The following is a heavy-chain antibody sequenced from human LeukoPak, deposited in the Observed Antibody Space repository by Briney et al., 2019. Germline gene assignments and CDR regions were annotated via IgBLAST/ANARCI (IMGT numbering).Heavy chain of an antibody. CDR1: GFTFSSYA. Sequence: GGSLRLSCAASGFTFSSYAMHWVRQAPGKGLEWVAVIPYDGSNKYYADSVKGRFTISRDNSKNTLCLQMNSLRAEDTAVYYCARPVAGHTYGHFDYWGQGALVTVSS. V-gene: IGHV3-30-3*01. D-gene: IGHD5-18*01. CDR3: ARPVAGHTYGHFDY. J-gene: IGHJ4*02. CDR2: IPYDGSNK.